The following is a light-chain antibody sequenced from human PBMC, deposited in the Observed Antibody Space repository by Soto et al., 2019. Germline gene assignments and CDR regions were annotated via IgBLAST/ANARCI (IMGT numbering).Light chain of an antibody. V-gene: IGKV1-5*01. Sequence: DIHMTQSPSTLSASVGDRVTITCRASQSGSSWLAWYQQKPGKAPKLLIHDASSLESGVPSRFRGGGSGQEFTLTISGLQPDDFATYYCQQYGFSFGPGTKVEMK. CDR1: QSGSSW. CDR3: QQYGFS. J-gene: IGKJ3*01. CDR2: DAS.